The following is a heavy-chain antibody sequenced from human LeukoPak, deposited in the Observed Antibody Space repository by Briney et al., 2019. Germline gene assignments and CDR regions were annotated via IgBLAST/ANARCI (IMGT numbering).Heavy chain of an antibody. CDR1: GGSISSGYY. J-gene: IGHJ5*02. CDR3: ARRLGYCSSTSCYREGNWFDP. V-gene: IGHV4-38-2*02. CDR2: IYHSGST. Sequence: SQTLSLTCTVSGGSISSGYYWGWIRQPPGKGLEWIGSIYHSGSTYYNPSLKSRVTISVDTSKNQFSLKLSSVTAADTAVYYCARRLGYCSSTSCYREGNWFDPWGQGTLVTVSS. D-gene: IGHD2-2*02.